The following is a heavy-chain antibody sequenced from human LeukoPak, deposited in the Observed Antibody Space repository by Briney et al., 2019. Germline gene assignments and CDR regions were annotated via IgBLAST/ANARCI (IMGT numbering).Heavy chain of an antibody. Sequence: GGSLRLSCAASGFTFSNYWMHWVRQAPGKGLVWVSRINSDGINTSYADSVKGRFTISRDKATNTLNLQMNSLRAEDTAVYYCAKNSAGHYWGQGTLVTVSS. V-gene: IGHV3-74*01. D-gene: IGHD6-25*01. J-gene: IGHJ4*02. CDR1: GFTFSNYW. CDR2: INSDGINT. CDR3: AKNSAGHY.